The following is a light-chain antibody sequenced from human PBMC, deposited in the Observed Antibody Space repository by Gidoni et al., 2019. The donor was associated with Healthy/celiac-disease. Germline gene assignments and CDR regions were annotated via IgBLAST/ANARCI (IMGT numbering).Light chain of an antibody. Sequence: DIQMTQSPSSLSASVGDRVTITCRASQSISSYLNWYQQKQGKAPKLLIYAAPRLQSGVPSRFSGSGSGTDFTLTISSLQPEDFATYYCQQSYSTPYTFGQGTKLEIK. CDR1: QSISSY. J-gene: IGKJ2*01. CDR2: AAP. V-gene: IGKV1-39*01. CDR3: QQSYSTPYT.